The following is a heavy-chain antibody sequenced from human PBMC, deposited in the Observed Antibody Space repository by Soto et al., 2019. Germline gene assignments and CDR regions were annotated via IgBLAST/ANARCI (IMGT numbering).Heavy chain of an antibody. D-gene: IGHD3-10*01. J-gene: IGHJ4*02. V-gene: IGHV3-23*01. Sequence: GGSLRLSCAASGFTFSSYAMSWVRQAPGKGLEWVSAISGSGGSTYYADSVKGRFTISRDNSKNTLDLQMNSLRAEGTAVYYCAKSPPMVRDIRCWGCRYFDYWGQGTLVTVSS. CDR3: AKSPPMVRDIRCWGCRYFDY. CDR1: GFTFSSYA. CDR2: ISGSGGST.